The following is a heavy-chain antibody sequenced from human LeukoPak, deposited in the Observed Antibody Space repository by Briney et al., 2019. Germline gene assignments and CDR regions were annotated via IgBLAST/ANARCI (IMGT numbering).Heavy chain of an antibody. CDR1: GFTFSTYA. J-gene: IGHJ4*02. CDR2: SSPDGSYT. Sequence: GGSLRLSCAASGFTFSTYAMNWVRQAPGKGLVNILNSSPDGSYTESADSVKGRFTISRDNAKNMLYLQMNSLRAEDTAVYYCVRGTSGWDGLDYWGQGTLVTVSS. CDR3: VRGTSGWDGLDY. D-gene: IGHD6-19*01. V-gene: IGHV3-74*03.